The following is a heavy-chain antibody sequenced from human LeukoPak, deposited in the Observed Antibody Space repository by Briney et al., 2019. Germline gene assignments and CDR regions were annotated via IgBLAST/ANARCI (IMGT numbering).Heavy chain of an antibody. CDR1: VFTFSSDS. CDR3: AKEGYSYGYSAFDI. V-gene: IGHV3-23*01. CDR2: ISGSGGST. J-gene: IGHJ3*02. D-gene: IGHD5-18*01. Sequence: GGSLRLSCAASVFTFSSDSMIWVRQARWKGLEWVSAISGSGGSTYYADSVKGRFTISRDNSKNTLYLQMNSLRAEDTAVYYCAKEGYSYGYSAFDIWGQGTMVTVSS.